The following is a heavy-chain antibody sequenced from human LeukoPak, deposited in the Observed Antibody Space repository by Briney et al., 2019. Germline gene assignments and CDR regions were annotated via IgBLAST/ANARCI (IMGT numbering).Heavy chain of an antibody. V-gene: IGHV1-2*02. CDR2: INPNSGGT. D-gene: IGHD6-13*01. Sequence: ASVKVSCKASGYTFTGYYMHWVRQAPGQGLEWMGWINPNSGGTNYAQKFQGRVTMTRDTSISTAYMELSRLRSDDTAVYYCARDGFKSRGGEPSSSWYWFDPWGQGTLVTVSS. CDR1: GYTFTGYY. J-gene: IGHJ5*02. CDR3: ARDGFKSRGGEPSSSWYWFDP.